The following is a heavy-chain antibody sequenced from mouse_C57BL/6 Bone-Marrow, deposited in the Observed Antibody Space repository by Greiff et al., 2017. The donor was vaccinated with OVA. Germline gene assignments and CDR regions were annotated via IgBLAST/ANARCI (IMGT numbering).Heavy chain of an antibody. D-gene: IGHD1-1*01. CDR2: IYPGDGDT. CDR1: GYAFSSYW. CDR3: ARSGYYGPHYDCDV. Sequence: VQLQQSGAELVKPGASVKISCKASGYAFSSYWMNWVKQRPGKGLEWIGQIYPGDGDTNYNGKFKGKATLTADKSSSTAYMELRSLTSEDAAVYFCARSGYYGPHYDCDVWGTGTTVTVSS. J-gene: IGHJ1*03. V-gene: IGHV1-80*01.